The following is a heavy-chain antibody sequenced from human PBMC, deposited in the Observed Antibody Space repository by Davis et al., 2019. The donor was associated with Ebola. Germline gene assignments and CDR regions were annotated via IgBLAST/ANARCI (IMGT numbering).Heavy chain of an antibody. Sequence: GESLIISCSASGFTFRAHTMHWVRQPPGKGLEYVSVISSSGKTYYADSVKGRFTISRDNSQNNVYLQMTSLRVDDTAVYYCVKEGTTTIWVDSDNWGQGTLVTVAS. J-gene: IGHJ4*02. CDR2: ISSSGKT. CDR3: VKEGTTTIWVDSDN. CDR1: GFTFRAHT. V-gene: IGHV3-64D*08. D-gene: IGHD1-26*01.